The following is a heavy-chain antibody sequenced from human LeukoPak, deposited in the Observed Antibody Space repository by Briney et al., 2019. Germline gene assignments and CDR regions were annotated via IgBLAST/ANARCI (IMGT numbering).Heavy chain of an antibody. D-gene: IGHD3-22*01. CDR2: IYYSGST. CDR3: ARDMYYDSSDYYDY. J-gene: IGHJ4*02. Sequence: SSETLSLTCTVSGGSISSSSYYWGWIRQPPGKGLEWIGSIYYSGSTYYNPSLKSRVTISVDTSKNQFFLKLSSVTAADTAVYYCARDMYYDSSDYYDYWGQGTLVTVSS. CDR1: GGSISSSSYY. V-gene: IGHV4-39*07.